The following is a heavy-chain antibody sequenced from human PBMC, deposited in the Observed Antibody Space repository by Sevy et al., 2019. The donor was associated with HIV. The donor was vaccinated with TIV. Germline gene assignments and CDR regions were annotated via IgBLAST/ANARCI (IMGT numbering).Heavy chain of an antibody. CDR1: GFTFSSYS. CDR3: ARGGSYEPPPEYFQH. CDR2: INSDGSST. Sequence: GGSLRLSCAASGFTFSSYSMNWVRQAPGKGLEWVSRINSDGSSTSYADSVKGRFTISRDNAKNTLYLQMNSLRAEDTAVYYCARGGSYEPPPEYFQHWGQGTLVTVSS. D-gene: IGHD1-26*01. J-gene: IGHJ1*01. V-gene: IGHV3-74*01.